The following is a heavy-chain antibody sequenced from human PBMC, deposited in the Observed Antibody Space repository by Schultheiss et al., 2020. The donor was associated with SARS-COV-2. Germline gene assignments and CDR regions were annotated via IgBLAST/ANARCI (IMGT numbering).Heavy chain of an antibody. V-gene: IGHV1-69*13. CDR1: GYTFTSYG. CDR2: IIPIFGTA. D-gene: IGHD3-9*01. Sequence: SVKVSCKASGYTFTSYGISWVRQAPGQGLEWMGGIIPIFGTANYAQKFQGRVTITADESTSTVYMELSSLRSEDTAVYYCARDVNVLRYFDWLLPCYCYGMDVWGQGTTVTVSS. J-gene: IGHJ6*02. CDR3: ARDVNVLRYFDWLLPCYCYGMDV.